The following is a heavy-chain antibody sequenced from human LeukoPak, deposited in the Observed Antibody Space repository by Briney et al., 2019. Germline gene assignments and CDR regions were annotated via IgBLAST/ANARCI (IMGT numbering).Heavy chain of an antibody. CDR1: GFTFGNFW. CDR3: ARGGISIFGVVIYMDV. V-gene: IGHV3-7*03. CDR2: MKGDGSHI. J-gene: IGHJ6*03. D-gene: IGHD3-3*01. Sequence: PGGSLRLSCAASGFTFGNFWMSWVRQAPGRGLQWVASMKGDGSHIYYVDSVKCRFTISRDNAKNSLSLQMNSLRVEDTALYYCARGGISIFGVVIYMDVWGKGTTVTVSS.